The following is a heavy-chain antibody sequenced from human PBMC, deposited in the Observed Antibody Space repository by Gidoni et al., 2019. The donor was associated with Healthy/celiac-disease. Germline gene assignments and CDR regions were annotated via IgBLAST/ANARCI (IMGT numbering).Heavy chain of an antibody. J-gene: IGHJ3*02. D-gene: IGHD3-9*01. CDR1: VYTFTSYG. CDR3: AREGRPILTGYHDAFDI. CDR2: ISAYNGNT. Sequence: QVQLVQSGAEVKKPGSSVKVSCKASVYTFTSYGISWVRQAPGQGLEWMGWISAYNGNTNYAEKNQGRVTMTTDTSTSTAYMERRSLRSDDTAGYDCAREGRPILTGYHDAFDIWCQGTMVTVSS. V-gene: IGHV1-18*01.